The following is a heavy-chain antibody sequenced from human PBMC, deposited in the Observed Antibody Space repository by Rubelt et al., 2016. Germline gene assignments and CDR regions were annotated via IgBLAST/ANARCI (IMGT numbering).Heavy chain of an antibody. CDR2: IYYSGST. CDR3: ARHARHPAISNWFDP. D-gene: IGHD1-1*01. V-gene: IGHV4-31*03. Sequence: QVQLQESGPGLVKPSQTLSLTCTVSGGSISSGGYYWSWIRQHPGKGLEWIGYIYYSGSTYYNPSLKSRVTISVDTSKNQFSLKLSSVTAADTAVYYCARHARHPAISNWFDPWGQGTLVTVSS. J-gene: IGHJ5*02. CDR1: GGSISSGGYY.